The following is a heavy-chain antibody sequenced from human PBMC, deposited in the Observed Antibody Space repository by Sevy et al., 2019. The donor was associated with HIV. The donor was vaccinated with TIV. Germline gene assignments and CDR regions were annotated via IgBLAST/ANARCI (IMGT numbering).Heavy chain of an antibody. J-gene: IGHJ4*02. D-gene: IGHD3-10*01. CDR3: ARATSYYGDH. CDR1: GGSFSGYY. CDR2: INHSGST. V-gene: IGHV4-34*01. Sequence: SETLSLTCAVYGGSFSGYYWSWIRQPPGKGLEWIGEINHSGSTNYKPSLKSRVTISVDTSKNQFSLKLSSVTAADTAVYYCARATSYYGDHWGQGTLVTVSS.